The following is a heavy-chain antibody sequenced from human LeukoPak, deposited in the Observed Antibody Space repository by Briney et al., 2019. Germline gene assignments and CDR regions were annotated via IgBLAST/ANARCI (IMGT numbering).Heavy chain of an antibody. D-gene: IGHD1-7*01. J-gene: IGHJ3*02. Sequence: PSETLSLTCTVSGGSISSYYWSWIRQPPGKGQEWIGYIYYSGSTNYNPSLKSRVTISVDTSKNQFSLKLSSVTAADTAVYYCARLLVNYDAFDIWGQGTMVTVSS. CDR3: ARLLVNYDAFDI. CDR1: GGSISSYY. CDR2: IYYSGST. V-gene: IGHV4-59*08.